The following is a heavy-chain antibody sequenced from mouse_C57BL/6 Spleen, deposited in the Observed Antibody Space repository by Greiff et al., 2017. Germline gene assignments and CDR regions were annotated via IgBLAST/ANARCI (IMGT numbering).Heavy chain of an antibody. J-gene: IGHJ4*01. CDR3: ARGATVAYYAMDY. CDR1: GFTFSDYG. D-gene: IGHD1-1*01. CDR2: ISSGSSTI. Sequence: EVMLVESGGGLVKPGGSLKLSCAASGFTFSDYGMHWVRQAPEKGLEWVAYISSGSSTIYYADTVKGRFTISRDNAKNTLFLQMTSLRSEDTAMYYCARGATVAYYAMDYWGQGTSVTVSS. V-gene: IGHV5-17*01.